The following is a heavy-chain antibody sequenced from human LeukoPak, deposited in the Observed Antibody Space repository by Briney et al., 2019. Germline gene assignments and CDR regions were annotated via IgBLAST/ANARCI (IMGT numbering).Heavy chain of an antibody. CDR1: GFTFSSYG. CDR3: AKEGTYYYGSGSYYMAYFDY. V-gene: IGHV3-30*02. J-gene: IGHJ4*02. D-gene: IGHD3-10*01. Sequence: GGSLRLSCAASGFTFSSYGMHWVRQAPGKGLEWVAFIRYDGSNKYYADSVKGRFTISRDNSKNTLYLQMNSLRAEDTAVYYCAKEGTYYYGSGSYYMAYFDYWGQGTLVTVSS. CDR2: IRYDGSNK.